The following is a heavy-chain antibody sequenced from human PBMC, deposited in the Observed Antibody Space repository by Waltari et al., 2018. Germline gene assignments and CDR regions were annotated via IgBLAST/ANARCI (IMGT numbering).Heavy chain of an antibody. Sequence: QVQLQQWGAGLLKPSETLSLTCAVYGGSFSGYYWSWIRQPPGKGLEWIGEINHSGSTNYNPSLKSRVTISVDTSKNQFSLKLSSVTAADTAVYYCARDRPLYYYGSGSLGDYWGQGTLVTVSS. CDR2: INHSGST. CDR3: ARDRPLYYYGSGSLGDY. D-gene: IGHD3-10*01. J-gene: IGHJ4*02. V-gene: IGHV4-34*01. CDR1: GGSFSGYY.